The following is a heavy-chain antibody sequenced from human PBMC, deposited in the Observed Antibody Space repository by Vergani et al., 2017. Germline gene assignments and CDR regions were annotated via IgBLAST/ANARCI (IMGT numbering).Heavy chain of an antibody. V-gene: IGHV1-2*02. CDR3: ARDFGWLRLSNWCGP. J-gene: IGHJ5*02. CDR1: GYTFTGYF. D-gene: IGHD5-12*01. Sequence: QVQLVQSGAEVKKPGASVKVSCKASGYTFTGYFIHWVRQAPGQGLEWKGWINPNSGGANYAQKFQGRVTMTRDTSISTAYMELSSLIIDDTAVYYCARDFGWLRLSNWCGPWGQGTLVTGSA. CDR2: INPNSGGA.